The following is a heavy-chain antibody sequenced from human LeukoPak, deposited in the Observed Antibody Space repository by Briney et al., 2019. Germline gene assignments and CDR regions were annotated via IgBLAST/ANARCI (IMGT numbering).Heavy chain of an antibody. D-gene: IGHD2-2*01. Sequence: ASVKVSCKASGYTFTSYGISWVRQAPGQGLVWMGWISAYNGNTNYAQKLQGRVTMTTDTSTSTAYMELRSLRSDDTAVYYCARTPARYCSSTSCRILDYWGQGTLVTVSS. J-gene: IGHJ4*02. V-gene: IGHV1-18*01. CDR3: ARTPARYCSSTSCRILDY. CDR1: GYTFTSYG. CDR2: ISAYNGNT.